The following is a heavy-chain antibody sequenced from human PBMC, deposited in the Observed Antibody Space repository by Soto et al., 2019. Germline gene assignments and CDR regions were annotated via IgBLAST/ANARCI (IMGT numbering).Heavy chain of an antibody. CDR1: GFTFTSYA. CDR3: TKDRVPDGIYSFDY. V-gene: IGHV3-23*01. J-gene: IGHJ4*02. Sequence: GGSLRLSCAASGFTFTSYAMTWVRQAPGKGLEWVAFIDLSGATAYYRDSVKGRFTIFKDKSTNTVHLQMKGLTVEDAAVYYCTKDRVPDGIYSFDYWGQGALVTVSS. CDR2: IDLSGATA. D-gene: IGHD2-15*01.